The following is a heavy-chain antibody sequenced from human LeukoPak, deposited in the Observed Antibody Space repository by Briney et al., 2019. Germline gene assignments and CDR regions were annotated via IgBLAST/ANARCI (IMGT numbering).Heavy chain of an antibody. J-gene: IGHJ4*02. CDR1: GYTFTNYD. CDR2: MKPNSGNT. CDR3: ARGRGFFRYFDY. V-gene: IGHV1-8*01. D-gene: IGHD3-3*01. Sequence: ASVKVSCKASGYTFTNYDINWVRQATGQGLEWMGYMKPNSGNTGYAQKFQGRVTMTRDTSISTAYMELSSLRSEDTAVYYCARGRGFFRYFDYWGQGTLVTVSS.